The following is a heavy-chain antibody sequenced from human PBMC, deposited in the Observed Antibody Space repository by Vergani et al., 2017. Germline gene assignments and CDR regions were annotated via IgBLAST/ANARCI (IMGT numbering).Heavy chain of an antibody. V-gene: IGHV3-23*01. CDR2: ISGSGGST. Sequence: VQILQSGGGVVQPGGSLRLSCTLSGFTLNTYGIHWVRQAPGKGLEWVSAISGSGGSTYYADSVKGRFTISRDNSKNTLYLQMNSLRAEDTAVYYCAKDGYCSSTSCYPHFDYWGQGTLVTVSS. CDR1: GFTLNTYG. D-gene: IGHD2-2*03. CDR3: AKDGYCSSTSCYPHFDY. J-gene: IGHJ4*02.